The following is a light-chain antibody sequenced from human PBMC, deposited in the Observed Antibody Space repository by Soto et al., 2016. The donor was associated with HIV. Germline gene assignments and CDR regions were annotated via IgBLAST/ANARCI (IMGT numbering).Light chain of an antibody. J-gene: IGLJ3*02. CDR3: QSTDSSSKPWV. CDR1: TLPKQY. V-gene: IGLV3-25*03. Sequence: SYELTQPASVSVSPGQTARMTCSGETLPKQYVYWYQQKPGQAPVQVIYKDTERPSGIPERFSGSSSGTTVTLTISGVQAEDEADYYCQSTDSSSKPWVFGGGPSWTVL. CDR2: KDT.